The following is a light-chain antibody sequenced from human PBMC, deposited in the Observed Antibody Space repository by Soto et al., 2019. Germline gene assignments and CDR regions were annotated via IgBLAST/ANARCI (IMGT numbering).Light chain of an antibody. Sequence: EIVLTQSPATLSLSPGERATLSCRASPSVTSNLAWYQQALGQAPRLLIYDASNRAAGIPARFSGSGSGTDFTLTISSLEPEDFAVYYCQQRSNWPWTFGQGTEVDI. CDR1: PSVTSN. CDR3: QQRSNWPWT. CDR2: DAS. J-gene: IGKJ1*01. V-gene: IGKV3-11*01.